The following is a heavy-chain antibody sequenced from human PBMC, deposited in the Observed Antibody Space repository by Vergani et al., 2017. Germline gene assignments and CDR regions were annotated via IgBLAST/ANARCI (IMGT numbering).Heavy chain of an antibody. D-gene: IGHD6-19*01. CDR1: GSTFSSYA. V-gene: IGHV3-23*01. Sequence: EVQLLESGGGLVQPGGSLRLSRAASGSTFSSYAMSWVRQAPGKGLEWVSAISGSGGSTYYADSVKGRVTISRDNSKNTLYLQMNSLGAEDTAVYYCAKGAEAVAGQFDYWGQGTLVTVSS. CDR3: AKGAEAVAGQFDY. J-gene: IGHJ4*02. CDR2: ISGSGGST.